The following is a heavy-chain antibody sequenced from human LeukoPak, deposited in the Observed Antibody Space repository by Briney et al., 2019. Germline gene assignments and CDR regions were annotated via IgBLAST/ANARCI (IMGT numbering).Heavy chain of an antibody. CDR3: ERGLRYYYYYMDV. CDR2: INHSGST. Sequence: SETLSLTCTVSGGSISSYYWSWIRQPPGKGLEWIGEINHSGSTNYNPSLKSRVTISVDTSKNQFSLKLSSVTAADTAVYYCERGLRYYYYYMDVWGKGTTVTVSS. CDR1: GGSISSYY. V-gene: IGHV4-34*01. J-gene: IGHJ6*03.